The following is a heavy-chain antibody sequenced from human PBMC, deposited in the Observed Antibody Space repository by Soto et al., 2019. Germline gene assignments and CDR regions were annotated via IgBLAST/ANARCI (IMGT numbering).Heavy chain of an antibody. CDR1: GYTFTSYA. V-gene: IGHV1-3*01. CDR3: ARSVGAALSDY. CDR2: INAGSGNT. Sequence: QVQLVQSGAEVKKPGASVKVSCKASGYTFTSYAMNWVRQAPGQRLEWMGWINAGSGNTKYSQKFQGRVTITRDTSASTAYMELSSLRSEDTAVYYCARSVGAALSDYWGQGTLVTVSS. D-gene: IGHD1-26*01. J-gene: IGHJ4*02.